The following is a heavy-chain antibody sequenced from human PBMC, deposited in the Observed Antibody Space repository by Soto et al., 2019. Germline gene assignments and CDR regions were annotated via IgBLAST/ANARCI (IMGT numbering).Heavy chain of an antibody. Sequence: EVQLVESGGGLVQPGGSLRLSCAASGFTFSNDDMHWVRQGTGKGLEWVSSIGRAGDTYYLGSVKGRFTISRENAKNSLFLQMNSLRVEDTAVYFCIRDTSLAGTGELDSCGQGTLVTVSS. CDR2: IGRAGDT. D-gene: IGHD6-19*01. CDR3: IRDTSLAGTGELDS. CDR1: GFTFSNDD. J-gene: IGHJ4*02. V-gene: IGHV3-13*01.